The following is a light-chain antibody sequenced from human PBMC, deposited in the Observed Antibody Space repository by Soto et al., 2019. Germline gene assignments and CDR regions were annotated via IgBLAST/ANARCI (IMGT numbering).Light chain of an antibody. CDR3: QQYNSYPGT. CDR2: EAS. J-gene: IGKJ1*01. CDR1: QTISSW. V-gene: IGKV1-5*03. Sequence: SQLTQSPSTLSASVGDRVPITCRASQTISSWLAWYQQKPGKAPKLLIYEASSLESGVPSRFGGSGSGTDFTLTISSLEPDDFAIYYCQQYNSYPGTFGQGTKVAIK.